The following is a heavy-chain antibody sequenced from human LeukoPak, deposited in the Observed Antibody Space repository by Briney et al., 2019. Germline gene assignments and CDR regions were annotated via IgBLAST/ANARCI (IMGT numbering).Heavy chain of an antibody. CDR3: WASNYNNWFDP. V-gene: IGHV3-23*01. CDR2: ISGSGGST. J-gene: IGHJ5*02. D-gene: IGHD4-11*01. Sequence: GGSLRLSCAASGFTFSSYAMSWVRQAPGKGLEWVSAISGSGGSTYYADSVKGRFTISRDNSKNTPYLQMNSLRAEDTAVYYCWASNYNNWFDPWGQGTLVTVSS. CDR1: GFTFSSYA.